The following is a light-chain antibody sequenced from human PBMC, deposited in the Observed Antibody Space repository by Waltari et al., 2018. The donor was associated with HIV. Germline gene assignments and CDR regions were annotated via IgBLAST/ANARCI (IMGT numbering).Light chain of an antibody. J-gene: IGKJ1*01. CDR3: QQYYSTPWT. V-gene: IGKV4-1*01. CDR2: WAS. CDR1: QSVLYRSNNKEY. Sequence: DIVMTQPPDSLAVSLGERATINCKSSQSVLYRSNNKEYLAWYQQKPGQPPKLLIYWASTRESGVPNRFSGSGSGTDFTLTISSLLAEDVAVYYCQQYYSTPWTFGQGTRVEIK.